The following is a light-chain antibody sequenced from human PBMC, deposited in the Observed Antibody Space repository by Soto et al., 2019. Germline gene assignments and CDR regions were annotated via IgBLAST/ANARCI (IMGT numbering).Light chain of an antibody. J-gene: IGLJ1*01. CDR1: SSDVGGYDY. CDR3: SSYSISTAYL. Sequence: QSVLTRPASVSGSPGQSITISCTGTSSDVGGYDYVSWYQLHPGKAPKLMVLEVSNRPSGVSYRFSGSKSGNTASLTISGLQAEDEADYFCSSYSISTAYLFGTGTRSPS. CDR2: EVS. V-gene: IGLV2-14*01.